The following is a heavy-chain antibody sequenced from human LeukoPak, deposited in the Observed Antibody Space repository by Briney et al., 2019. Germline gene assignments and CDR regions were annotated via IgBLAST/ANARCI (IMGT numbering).Heavy chain of an antibody. Sequence: SETLSLTCAVYGGSFSGYYWSWIRQPPGKGLEWIGEINHSGSTNYNPSLKSRVTISADTSKNQFSLKLSSVTAADTAVYYCARGIRTAAAHFNWFDHWGQGTLVTVSS. D-gene: IGHD6-13*01. V-gene: IGHV4-34*01. J-gene: IGHJ5*02. CDR3: ARGIRTAAAHFNWFDH. CDR1: GGSFSGYY. CDR2: INHSGST.